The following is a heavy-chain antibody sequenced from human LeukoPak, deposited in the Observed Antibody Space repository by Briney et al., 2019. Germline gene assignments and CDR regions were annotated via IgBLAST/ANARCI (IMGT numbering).Heavy chain of an antibody. CDR2: IYHSGST. V-gene: IGHV4-30-2*01. Sequence: PSETLSLTCAVSGGSISSGGYSWSWIRQPPGKGLEWIGYIYHSGSTYYNPSLKSRVTISVDRSKNQFSLKLSSVTAADTAVYYCARRVTSNWFDPWGQGTLVTVSS. CDR1: GGSISSGGYS. J-gene: IGHJ5*02. D-gene: IGHD2-21*02. CDR3: ARRVTSNWFDP.